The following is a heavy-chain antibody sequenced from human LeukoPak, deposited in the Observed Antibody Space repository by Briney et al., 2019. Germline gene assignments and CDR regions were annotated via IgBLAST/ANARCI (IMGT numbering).Heavy chain of an antibody. J-gene: IGHJ6*02. CDR3: ARDRGSENYQYYCYGMDV. Sequence: SETLSLTCAVYGGSFSGYYWTWIRQHPAKGLEWIGSIFYSGSTYYNPSLKSRITISVDTSKNQFSLKLSSVTAADTAVYYCARDRGSENYQYYCYGMDVWGQGTTVTVSS. D-gene: IGHD3-10*01. V-gene: IGHV4-31*11. CDR2: IFYSGST. CDR1: GGSFSGYY.